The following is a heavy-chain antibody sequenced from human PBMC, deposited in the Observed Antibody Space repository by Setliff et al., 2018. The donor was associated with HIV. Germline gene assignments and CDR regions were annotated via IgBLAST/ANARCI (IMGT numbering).Heavy chain of an antibody. J-gene: IGHJ3*02. CDR1: RFDFNNYW. V-gene: IGHV3-15*01. CDR3: AKVFVFGVDAFDI. D-gene: IGHD3-10*02. CDR2: IKRKSDGGTA. Sequence: GGSLRLSCAASRFDFNNYWMCWVRQAPGKGLEWVGRIKRKSDGGTADYAAPVKDRFTISRDDSKSTLYLQMNSLTTEDTAVYYCAKVFVFGVDAFDIWGQGTMVTVSS.